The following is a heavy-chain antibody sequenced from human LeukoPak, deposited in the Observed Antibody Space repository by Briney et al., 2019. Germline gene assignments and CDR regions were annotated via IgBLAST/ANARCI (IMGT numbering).Heavy chain of an antibody. Sequence: GGSLRLSCAASGFTFSGSAMSWVRQAPGKGLEWVSDISGSGDITYYADSVKGRFTISRHNAKMSLYLQVSGLRAEDTAIYYCARDYSSSPFRVMDYYYMDVWGKGTTVIVSS. V-gene: IGHV3-23*01. J-gene: IGHJ6*03. D-gene: IGHD6-6*01. CDR1: GFTFSGSA. CDR2: ISGSGDIT. CDR3: ARDYSSSPFRVMDYYYMDV.